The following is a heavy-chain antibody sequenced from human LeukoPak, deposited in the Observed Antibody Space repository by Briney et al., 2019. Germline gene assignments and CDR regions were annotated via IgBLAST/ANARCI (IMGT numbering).Heavy chain of an antibody. CDR2: IYTSGST. J-gene: IGHJ4*02. V-gene: IGHV4-61*02. Sequence: SETLSLTCTVSGGSITSVVYYWSWIRQPAGKGLEWIGRIYTSGSTNYNPSLKSRVTISLDSSKNQFSLKLSSVTAADTSVYSCARGNYGTFDYWGQGTLVTVSS. CDR1: GGSITSVVYY. CDR3: ARGNYGTFDY. D-gene: IGHD1-7*01.